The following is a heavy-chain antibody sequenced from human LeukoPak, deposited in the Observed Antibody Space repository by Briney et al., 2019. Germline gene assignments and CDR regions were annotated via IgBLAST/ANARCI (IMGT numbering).Heavy chain of an antibody. CDR3: ARGYSSSWYSLTYNWFDP. D-gene: IGHD6-13*01. Sequence: ASVKVSCKASGYTFTSYGISWVRQAPGQGLEWMGWISAYNGNTNYAQKLQGRVTMTTDTSTSTAYMELRSLRSDDTAVYYCARGYSSSWYSLTYNWFDPWGQGTLVTVSS. CDR2: ISAYNGNT. V-gene: IGHV1-18*01. J-gene: IGHJ5*02. CDR1: GYTFTSYG.